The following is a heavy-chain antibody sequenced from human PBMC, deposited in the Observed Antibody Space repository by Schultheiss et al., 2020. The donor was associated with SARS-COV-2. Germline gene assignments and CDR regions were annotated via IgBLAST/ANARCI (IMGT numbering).Heavy chain of an antibody. J-gene: IGHJ4*02. V-gene: IGHV3-33*08. CDR3: ARDLRAVAVFGFDY. Sequence: GGSLRLSCAASGFTFSSYGMHWVRQVPGKGLEWVAVIWYDGSNKYYADSVKGRFTISRDNSKKTLYLQINSLRAEDTAVYYCARDLRAVAVFGFDYWGQGGLITVAS. D-gene: IGHD6-19*01. CDR1: GFTFSSYG. CDR2: IWYDGSNK.